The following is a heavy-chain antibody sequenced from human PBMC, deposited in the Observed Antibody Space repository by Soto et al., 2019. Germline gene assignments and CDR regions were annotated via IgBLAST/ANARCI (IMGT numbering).Heavy chain of an antibody. V-gene: IGHV1-69*13. CDR2: IIPIFGTA. J-gene: IGHJ6*02. CDR1: GGTFSSYA. D-gene: IGHD3-3*01. CDR3: ARVSTIFGVADYYGMAV. Sequence: SSVKVSCKASGGTFSSYAISWVRQAPGQGLEWMGGIIPIFGTANYAQKFQGRVTITADESTSTAYMELSSLRSEDTAVYYCARVSTIFGVADYYGMAVWGQRTTVTVSS.